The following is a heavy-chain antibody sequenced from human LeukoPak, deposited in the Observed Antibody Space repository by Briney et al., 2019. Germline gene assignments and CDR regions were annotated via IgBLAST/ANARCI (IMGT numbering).Heavy chain of an antibody. CDR2: IYYSGTT. Sequence: PSETLSLTCTVSGGSISHYYWSWIRQPPGKGLEWIGYIYYSGTTNHNPSLKSRVTISVDTSTNQFSLKLNSVTAADTAVYYCAREDPRTKVPEGMDVWGQGTTVTVSS. V-gene: IGHV4-59*01. CDR3: AREDPRTKVPEGMDV. CDR1: GGSISHYY. J-gene: IGHJ6*02. D-gene: IGHD4/OR15-4a*01.